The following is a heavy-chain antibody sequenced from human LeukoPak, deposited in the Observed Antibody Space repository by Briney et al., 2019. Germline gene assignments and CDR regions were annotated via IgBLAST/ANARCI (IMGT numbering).Heavy chain of an antibody. CDR2: INPNSGGT. V-gene: IGHV1-2*02. CDR1: GYTFTGYY. CDR3: ARGLVRGMISSLRRSPPHDY. D-gene: IGHD3-10*01. Sequence: GASVKVSCKASGYTFTGYYMHWVRQAPGQGLEWMGWINPNSGGTNYAQKFQGRVTMTRDTSISTAYMELSRLRSDDTAVYYCARGLVRGMISSLRRSPPHDYWGQGTLVTVSS. J-gene: IGHJ4*02.